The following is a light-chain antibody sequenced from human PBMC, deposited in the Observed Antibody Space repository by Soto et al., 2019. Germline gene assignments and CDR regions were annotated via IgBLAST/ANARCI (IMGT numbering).Light chain of an antibody. CDR2: LNSDGSH. CDR3: QTWGTGIQV. CDR1: SGHSNYA. Sequence: QLVLTQSPSASASLGASVKLTCTLSSGHSNYAIAWHQLQPEKGPRYLMKLNSDGSHXXXXXXXXRFSGSSSGAERYLTXXXXXXXXXADYYCQTWGTGIQVFGGGTKLTVL. J-gene: IGLJ2*01. V-gene: IGLV4-69*01.